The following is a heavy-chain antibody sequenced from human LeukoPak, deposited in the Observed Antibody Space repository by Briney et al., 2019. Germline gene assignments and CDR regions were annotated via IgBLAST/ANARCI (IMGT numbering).Heavy chain of an antibody. CDR3: ARDFWAATGAFEI. CDR1: GDSVNSATFY. D-gene: IGHD3/OR15-3a*01. V-gene: IGHV4-61*01. CDR2: TYNRGNT. J-gene: IGHJ3*02. Sequence: SETLSLTCTVSGDSVNSATFYWAWIRQSPGKGLELIGYTYNRGNTYYNPSLNSRVAISVDTSKNQFSLKLRSVTAADSAVYYCARDFWAATGAFEIWGQGASVTVSS.